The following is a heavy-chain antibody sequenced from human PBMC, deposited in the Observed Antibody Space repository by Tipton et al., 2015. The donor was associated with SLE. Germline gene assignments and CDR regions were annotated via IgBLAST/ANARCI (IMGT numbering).Heavy chain of an antibody. CDR2: IYYSGST. V-gene: IGHV4-59*01. CDR3: ARAFSRQQLAFDY. CDR1: GGSISSYY. J-gene: IGHJ4*02. D-gene: IGHD6-13*01. Sequence: TLSLTCTVSGGSISSYYWSWIRQPPGKGLEWIGYIYYSGSTNYNPSLKSRVTISVDTSKNQFSLKLSSVTAADTAVYYCARAFSRQQLAFDYWVQGSLLAASA.